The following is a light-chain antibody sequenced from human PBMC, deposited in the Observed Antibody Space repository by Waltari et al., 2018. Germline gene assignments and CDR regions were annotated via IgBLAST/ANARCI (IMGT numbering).Light chain of an antibody. CDR2: DAS. CDR3: QQYYNVPLT. V-gene: IGKV1-33*01. CDR1: QDTTNY. J-gene: IGKJ3*01. Sequence: DIQLTQSTSYLSASVGDRVTITCQARQDTTNYLNWYQQKPGKAPKLLIYDASNWETGVPYRFRGSGSGTDFTFSLSSLQPEDIAAYYCQQYYNVPLTFGPGTKLDIK.